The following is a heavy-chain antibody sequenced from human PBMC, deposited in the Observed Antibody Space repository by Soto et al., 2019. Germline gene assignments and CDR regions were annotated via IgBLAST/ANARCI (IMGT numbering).Heavy chain of an antibody. CDR1: GYSISIGYY. Sequence: SETLSLTCAVSGYSISIGYYCGCIRQPPGKGLEWIGSIYHSGSTYYNPSLKSRVTISVDTSKNQFSLKLSSVTAADTAVYYCARPTVTGLYYGMDVWGQGTTVTVSS. V-gene: IGHV4-38-2*01. CDR3: ARPTVTGLYYGMDV. D-gene: IGHD4-4*01. CDR2: IYHSGST. J-gene: IGHJ6*02.